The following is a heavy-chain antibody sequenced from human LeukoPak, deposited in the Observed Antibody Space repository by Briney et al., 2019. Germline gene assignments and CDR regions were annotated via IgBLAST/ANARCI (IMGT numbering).Heavy chain of an antibody. Sequence: SETLSLTCTVSGGSISSYYWSWIRQPPGKGLEWIGYIYYSGSTNYNPSLKSRVTISVDTSKNQFSLKLSSVTAADTAVYYCARLDYDFRSGYPNWFDPWGQGTLVTVSS. CDR3: ARLDYDFRSGYPNWFDP. V-gene: IGHV4-59*01. J-gene: IGHJ5*02. CDR2: IYYSGST. D-gene: IGHD3-3*01. CDR1: GGSISSYY.